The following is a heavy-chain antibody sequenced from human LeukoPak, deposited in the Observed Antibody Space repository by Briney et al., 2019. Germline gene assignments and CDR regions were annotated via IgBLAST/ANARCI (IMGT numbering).Heavy chain of an antibody. Sequence: SETLSLTCAVYGGSFSGYYWSWIRQPPGKGLEWIGRIYSSGTTNYNPSLKSRVTMSVDTSKNQFSLKLSSVTAADTAVYYCAGGYCGGGSCRTFYFDYWGQGALVTVSS. J-gene: IGHJ4*02. CDR2: IYSSGTT. D-gene: IGHD2-15*01. CDR1: GGSFSGYY. CDR3: AGGYCGGGSCRTFYFDY. V-gene: IGHV4-59*10.